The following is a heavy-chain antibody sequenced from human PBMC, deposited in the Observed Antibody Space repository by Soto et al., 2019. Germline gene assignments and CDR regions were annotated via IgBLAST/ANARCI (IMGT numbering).Heavy chain of an antibody. CDR1: GYSFTSYW. D-gene: IGHD3-22*01. Sequence: PGASLKISCKCSGYSFTSYWISWVRQMPGKGLEWMGRIDPSDSYTNYSPSFQGHVTISADKSISTAYLQWSSLKASDTAMYYCARRGDSSGYYSSWYYYGMDVWGQGTTVTVSS. CDR2: IDPSDSYT. CDR3: ARRGDSSGYYSSWYYYGMDV. J-gene: IGHJ6*02. V-gene: IGHV5-10-1*01.